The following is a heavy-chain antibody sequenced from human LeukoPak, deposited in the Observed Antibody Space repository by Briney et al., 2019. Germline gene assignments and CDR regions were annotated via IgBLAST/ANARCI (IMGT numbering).Heavy chain of an antibody. CDR2: LSSTSNTI. CDR3: ARATLTPPRTFDL. J-gene: IGHJ3*01. Sequence: GGSLRLSCEASGFTFSSSNMNWVRQAPGKGLEWISYLSSTSNTIQYADSVRGRFTISRDNAKNSLFLRMNSLRDEDTAVYYCARATLTPPRTFDLWGQGTMVTVSS. D-gene: IGHD1-1*01. CDR1: GFTFSSSN. V-gene: IGHV3-48*02.